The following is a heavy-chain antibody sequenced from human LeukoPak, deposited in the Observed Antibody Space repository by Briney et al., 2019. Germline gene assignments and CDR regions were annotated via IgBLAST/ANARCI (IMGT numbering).Heavy chain of an antibody. J-gene: IGHJ4*02. CDR2: IYHSGST. V-gene: IGHV4-4*02. CDR3: ARETRDYYGSGSYPFDY. D-gene: IGHD3-10*01. Sequence: SETLPLTCAVSGGSISSSNWWSWVRQPPGKGLEWIGEIYHSGSTNYNPSLKSRVTISVDKSKNQFSLKLSSVTAADTAVYYCARETRDYYGSGSYPFDYWGQGTLVTVSS. CDR1: GGSISSSNW.